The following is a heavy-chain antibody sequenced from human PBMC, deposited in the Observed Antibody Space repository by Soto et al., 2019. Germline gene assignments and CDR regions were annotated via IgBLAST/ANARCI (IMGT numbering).Heavy chain of an antibody. CDR1: GFYFDNYA. CDR2: LSGNSDIV. Sequence: GGSLRLSCVTPGFYFDNYAMHWVRQAPGKGPEWVSGLSGNSDIVAYADSVKGRFTISRDNAKKSLYLQMSSLRAEDTAVYYCARCQRYSYAPGDYSGQGTLVTVYS. CDR3: ARCQRYSYAPGDY. V-gene: IGHV3-9*01. D-gene: IGHD5-18*01. J-gene: IGHJ4*02.